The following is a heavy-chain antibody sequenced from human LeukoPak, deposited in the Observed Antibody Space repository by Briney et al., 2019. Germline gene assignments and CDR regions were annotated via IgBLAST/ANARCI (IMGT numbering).Heavy chain of an antibody. Sequence: SQTLSLTCTVSGDSISSDDYYWSWIRQPAGKGLEWIGRFSASGNSNYNPSLKSRLTISVDRSKNQFSLKLTSVTAADTAVYYCARDRLAMIRGVIPHLNWLDPWGQGTLVTVSS. CDR2: FSASGNS. V-gene: IGHV4-61*02. CDR1: GDSISSDDYY. J-gene: IGHJ5*02. CDR3: ARDRLAMIRGVIPHLNWLDP. D-gene: IGHD3-10*01.